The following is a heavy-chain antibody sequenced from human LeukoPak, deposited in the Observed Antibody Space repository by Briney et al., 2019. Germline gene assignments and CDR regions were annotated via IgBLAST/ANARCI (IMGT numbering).Heavy chain of an antibody. CDR3: ARYSLDAFDI. CDR2: IIPIFGTA. J-gene: IGHJ3*02. CDR1: RVTFSSYA. Sequence: SVKASCKASRVTFSSYAISWGRQAPGQRLEWMGRIIPIFGTANYAQKFQGRVTITTDESTSTAYMELSSLRSEDTAVYYCARYSLDAFDIWGQGTMVTVSS. V-gene: IGHV1-69*05. D-gene: IGHD2-15*01.